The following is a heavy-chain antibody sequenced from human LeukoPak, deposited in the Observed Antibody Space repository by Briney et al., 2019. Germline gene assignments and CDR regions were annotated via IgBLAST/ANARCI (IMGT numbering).Heavy chain of an antibody. CDR1: GFTFSSYG. Sequence: GGSLRLSCAASGFTFSSYGMHCVRQAPGKGLEWLSYISTSSSYIYYADSVKGRFTVSRDNAMNSLFLQMNSLIAEDTAVYYCARVGIRFLEQYYFDYWGQGTLVTVSS. CDR2: ISTSSSYI. V-gene: IGHV3-21*01. CDR3: ARVGIRFLEQYYFDY. J-gene: IGHJ4*02. D-gene: IGHD3-3*01.